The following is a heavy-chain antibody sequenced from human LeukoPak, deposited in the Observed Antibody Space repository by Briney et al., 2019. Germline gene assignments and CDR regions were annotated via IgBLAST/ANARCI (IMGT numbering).Heavy chain of an antibody. CDR2: ISTSSSNT. CDR3: ASTSWYRFDY. V-gene: IGHV3-11*03. Sequence: LGGSLRLSCAASGSTFSDYYMSWIRQAPEKGLEWVSYISTSSSNTNYADSVKGRFTISRDNAKNSLYLQMNSLRAEDTAVYYCASTSWYRFDYWGQGTLVTVSS. D-gene: IGHD6-13*01. CDR1: GSTFSDYY. J-gene: IGHJ4*02.